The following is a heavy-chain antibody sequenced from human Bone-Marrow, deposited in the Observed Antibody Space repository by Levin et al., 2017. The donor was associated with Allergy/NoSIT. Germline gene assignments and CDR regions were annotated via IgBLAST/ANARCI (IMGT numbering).Heavy chain of an antibody. CDR1: GFTFSSYR. CDR2: ISSSSSYI. V-gene: IGHV3-21*01. D-gene: IGHD2/OR15-2a*01. J-gene: IGHJ6*02. CDR3: ARVGGGPDFSRDYYYDMDV. Sequence: SCAASGFTFSSYRMNWVRQAPGKGLEWVSSISSSSSYIYYADSVKGRFTISRDNAKNSLYLQMNSLRAEDTAVYYCARVGGGPDFSRDYYYDMDVWGQGTTVTVSS.